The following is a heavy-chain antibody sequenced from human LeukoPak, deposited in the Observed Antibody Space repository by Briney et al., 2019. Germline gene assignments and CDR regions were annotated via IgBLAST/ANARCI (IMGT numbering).Heavy chain of an antibody. Sequence: PGGSLRLSCAASGFTFSNYWMSWVRQAPGKGLEWVANIKQDGSEKYYVDSVKGRFTISRDNAENSLYLQMNSLRAEDTAVYYCARDRALYDRSGYYYTEDDYWGQGTLATVSS. V-gene: IGHV3-7*01. CDR3: ARDRALYDRSGYYYTEDDY. J-gene: IGHJ4*02. CDR2: IKQDGSEK. CDR1: GFTFSNYW. D-gene: IGHD3-22*01.